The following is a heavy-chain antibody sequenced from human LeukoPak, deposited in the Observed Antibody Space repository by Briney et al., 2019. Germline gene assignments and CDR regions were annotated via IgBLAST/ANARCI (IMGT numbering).Heavy chain of an antibody. Sequence: GGSLRLSCAASGFTFSSYSMNWVRQAPGKGLEWVSYISSSSSTIYYADSVKGRFTISRDNAKNSLYLQMNSLRAEDTAVYYCAKGARWILYYFDYWGQGTLVTVSS. D-gene: IGHD6-6*01. J-gene: IGHJ4*02. CDR1: GFTFSSYS. CDR3: AKGARWILYYFDY. V-gene: IGHV3-48*01. CDR2: ISSSSSTI.